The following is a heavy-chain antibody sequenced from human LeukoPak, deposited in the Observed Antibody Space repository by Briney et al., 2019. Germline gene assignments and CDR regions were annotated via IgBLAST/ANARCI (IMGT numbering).Heavy chain of an antibody. V-gene: IGHV1-2*02. CDR3: YIMVKGVIHY. D-gene: IGHD3-10*01. J-gene: IGHJ4*02. Sequence: GASVKVSCKASGYTFTGYYMRWVRQAPGQGLEWMGWINPNSGGTNYAQKFQGRVTMTRDTSISTAYMELSRLRSDDTAVYYCYIMVKGVIHYWGQGTLVTVSS. CDR1: GYTFTGYY. CDR2: INPNSGGT.